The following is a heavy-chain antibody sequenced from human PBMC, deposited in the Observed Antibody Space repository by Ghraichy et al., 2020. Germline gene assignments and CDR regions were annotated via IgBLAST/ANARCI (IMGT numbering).Heavy chain of an antibody. Sequence: ESLNISCSASGFTFRSYTMNWVRQAPGKGLEWVSTINTGSNYIYYADSVKGRFTISRDNAKNSLYLQMNSLTAEDTAVYYCARERGFAVAGTDYWGLGTLVTVSS. V-gene: IGHV3-21*01. CDR3: ARERGFAVAGTDY. J-gene: IGHJ4*02. D-gene: IGHD6-19*01. CDR1: GFTFRSYT. CDR2: INTGSNYI.